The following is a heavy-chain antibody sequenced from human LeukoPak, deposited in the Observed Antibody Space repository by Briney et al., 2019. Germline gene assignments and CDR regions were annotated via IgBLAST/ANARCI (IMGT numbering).Heavy chain of an antibody. V-gene: IGHV3-21*01. CDR2: ISSGSKYS. D-gene: IGHD4-11*01. Sequence: PGGSLRLSCAVSGFKFNTHKLNWVPQAPGKGVEWVASISSGSKYSLYADSVKGRFTVSRDNAKNSLYLQMNSLRAEDTAVYYCAIVRAGLQAFDTWGQGTLVTVSS. CDR3: AIVRAGLQAFDT. CDR1: GFKFNTHK. J-gene: IGHJ5*02.